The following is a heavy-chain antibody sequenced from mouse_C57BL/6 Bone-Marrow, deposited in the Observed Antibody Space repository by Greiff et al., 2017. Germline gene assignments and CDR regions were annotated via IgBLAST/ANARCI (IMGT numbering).Heavy chain of an antibody. J-gene: IGHJ4*01. V-gene: IGHV1-19*01. Sequence: SGPVLVKPGASVKMSCKASGYTFTDYYMNWVKQSHGKSLEWIGVINPYNGGTSYNQKFKGKATLTVDKSSSTAYMELNSLTSEDSAVYYCASLSTRKAMDYWGQGTSVTVSS. CDR3: ASLSTRKAMDY. D-gene: IGHD2-1*01. CDR2: INPYNGGT. CDR1: GYTFTDYY.